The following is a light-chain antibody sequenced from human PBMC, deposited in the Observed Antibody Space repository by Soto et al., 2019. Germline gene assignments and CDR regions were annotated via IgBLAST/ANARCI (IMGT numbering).Light chain of an antibody. Sequence: EIVMTQSPATLSVSPGERATLSCRASQSVSSNLAWYQQKPGQAPRLLIYGASTRATGIPARFSGSGSGTEFIFTISSLQSEDFAVYYCQQYNLITFGQGTRLEIK. CDR3: QQYNLIT. CDR2: GAS. J-gene: IGKJ5*01. CDR1: QSVSSN. V-gene: IGKV3-15*01.